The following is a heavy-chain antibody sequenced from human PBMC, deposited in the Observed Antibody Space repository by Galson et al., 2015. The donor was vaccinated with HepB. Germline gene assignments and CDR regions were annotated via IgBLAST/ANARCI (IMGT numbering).Heavy chain of an antibody. CDR3: ARDDWTHGNSWHNYFHH. Sequence: SLRLSCAASGFNFSTYGMHWVRQAPGKGLEWGAVVSFVGIKKSYEDPGEAGLPISRANSKNRRNGKLNSLRSDDTAVYYCARDDWTHGNSWHNYFHHWGQGSLVTVSS. CDR2: VSFVGIKK. V-gene: IGHV3-30*03. CDR1: GFNFSTYG. D-gene: IGHD6-13*01. J-gene: IGHJ4*02.